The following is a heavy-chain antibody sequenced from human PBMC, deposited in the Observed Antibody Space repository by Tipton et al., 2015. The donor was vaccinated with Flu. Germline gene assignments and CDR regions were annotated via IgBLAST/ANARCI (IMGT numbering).Heavy chain of an antibody. Sequence: QVQLVQSGAEVKKPGASVKVSCKASGYTFTTFGFSWVRQAPGQGLEWVGWFSASSDKTNYAQKLQGRVTMATDTSTSTTYMELRRLRSDDTADYFCARDRTTMLRGGGMDGRGLVTTVTVSS. CDR3: ARDRTTMLRGGGMDG. CDR1: GYTFTTFG. J-gene: IGHJ6*02. D-gene: IGHD3-10*01. CDR2: FSASSDKT. V-gene: IGHV1-18*01.